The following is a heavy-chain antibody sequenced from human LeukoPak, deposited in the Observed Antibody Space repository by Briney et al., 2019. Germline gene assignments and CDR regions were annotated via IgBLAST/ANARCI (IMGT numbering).Heavy chain of an antibody. CDR3: SRDRGISGE. CDR2: IYSGGDA. CDR1: GFTVSSDY. J-gene: IGHJ4*02. V-gene: IGHV3-66*01. Sequence: GGSLRLSCAASGFTVSSDYITWVRQAPGKGLEWVSIIYSGGDAYYADSVKGRFTISRDNSKNTVYLQMERLRVEDTAVYYCSRDRGISGEWGQGTLVTVSS. D-gene: IGHD1-14*01.